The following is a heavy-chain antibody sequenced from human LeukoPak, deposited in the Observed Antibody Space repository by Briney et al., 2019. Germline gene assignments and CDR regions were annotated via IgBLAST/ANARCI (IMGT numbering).Heavy chain of an antibody. V-gene: IGHV4-30-4*08. CDR2: IYYSGST. D-gene: IGHD2-2*01. J-gene: IGHJ4*02. CDR1: GGSISSGDCY. Sequence: PSQTLSLTCTVSGGSISSGDCYWSWIRQPPGKGLEWIGYIYYSGSTYYNPSLKSRVTISVDTSKNQCSLKLSSVTAADTAVDYCARGNRVRYCSSTSCYRPLDYWGQGTLVTVSS. CDR3: ARGNRVRYCSSTSCYRPLDY.